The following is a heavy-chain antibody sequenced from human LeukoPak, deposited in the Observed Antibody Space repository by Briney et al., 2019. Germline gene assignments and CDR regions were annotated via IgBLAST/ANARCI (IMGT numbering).Heavy chain of an antibody. CDR2: ISAYNGNT. CDR1: GYTFTSYG. D-gene: IGHD5-18*01. V-gene: IGHV1-18*04. Sequence: GASVKVSCKASGYTFTSYGISWVRQAPGQGLEWVGWISAYNGNTNYAQKLQGRATMTTDTSTSTAYMELRSLRSDDTAVYYCARRRGYSYGPDFDYWGQGTLVTVSS. CDR3: ARRRGYSYGPDFDY. J-gene: IGHJ4*02.